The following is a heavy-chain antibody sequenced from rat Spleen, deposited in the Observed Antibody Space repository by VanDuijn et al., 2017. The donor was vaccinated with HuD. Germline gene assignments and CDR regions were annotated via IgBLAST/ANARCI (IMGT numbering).Heavy chain of an antibody. CDR1: GFTFSNYY. CDR2: ITNTGRNT. V-gene: IGHV5-25*01. J-gene: IGHJ2*01. D-gene: IGHD1-12*02. CDR3: ARLPYYYDGSYYYYFDY. Sequence: EVQLVESDGGLVQPGRSLKLSCAASGFTFSNYYMAWVRQAPTKGLEWVASITNTGRNTYYPDSVKGRFTVSRDTAESTLYLQMDSLRSEDTATYYCARLPYYYDGSYYYYFDYWGQGVMVTVSS.